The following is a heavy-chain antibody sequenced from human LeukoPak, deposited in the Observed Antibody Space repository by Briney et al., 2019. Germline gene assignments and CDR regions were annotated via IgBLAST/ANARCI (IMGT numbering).Heavy chain of an antibody. D-gene: IGHD3-10*01. CDR2: ISWNSGSI. Sequence: GGSLRLSCAASGFTFDDYAMHWVRQAPGKGLEWVSGISWNSGSIGYADSVKGRFTISRDNSKNTLYLQMNSLRAEDTAVYYCAKDLWFGEPQHWGQGTLVTVSS. CDR1: GFTFDDYA. CDR3: AKDLWFGEPQH. J-gene: IGHJ1*01. V-gene: IGHV3-9*01.